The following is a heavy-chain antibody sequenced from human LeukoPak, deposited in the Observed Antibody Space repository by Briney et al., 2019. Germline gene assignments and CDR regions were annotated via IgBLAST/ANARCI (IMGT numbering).Heavy chain of an antibody. Sequence: GGSLRLSCDASGFTFRNYGMHWVRQAPGKGLEWVAFVRFDGGNKYYADSVKGRFTISRDNSKNTLYLQMNSLRADETAVYYCASRPGADIGPLDYWGQGTLVSVSS. V-gene: IGHV3-30*02. CDR1: GFTFRNYG. CDR3: ASRPGADIGPLDY. J-gene: IGHJ4*02. CDR2: VRFDGGNK. D-gene: IGHD2-2*01.